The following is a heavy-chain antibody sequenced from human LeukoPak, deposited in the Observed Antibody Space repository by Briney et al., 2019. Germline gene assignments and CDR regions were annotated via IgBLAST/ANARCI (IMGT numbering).Heavy chain of an antibody. J-gene: IGHJ4*02. V-gene: IGHV3-23*01. D-gene: IGHD3-22*01. CDR1: GFTFSSYA. CDR2: ISGSGGSI. CDR3: AKGYYFDISGYYNVDY. Sequence: GGSLRLSCAASGFTFSSYAMSWVRQAPGKGLEWVSAISGSGGSIYYADSVKGRFTISRDNSKNTLYLQMNSLRAEDTAVYYCAKGYYFDISGYYNVDYWGQGTLVTVSS.